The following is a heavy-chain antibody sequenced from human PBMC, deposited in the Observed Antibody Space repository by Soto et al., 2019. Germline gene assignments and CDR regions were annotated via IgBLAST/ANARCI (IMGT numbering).Heavy chain of an antibody. V-gene: IGHV1-3*01. J-gene: IGHJ3*02. CDR3: ATVDPHIVVVTATTDAFDI. CDR2: FDADDGNT. D-gene: IGHD2-21*02. Sequence: ASVKASCKASGYTFTSYAMHWLRQAPGKRLEWMGGFDADDGNTNYSQKFQGRVTMTEDTSTDTAYMELSSLRSEDTAVYYCATVDPHIVVVTATTDAFDIWGQGTMVTVSS. CDR1: GYTFTSYA.